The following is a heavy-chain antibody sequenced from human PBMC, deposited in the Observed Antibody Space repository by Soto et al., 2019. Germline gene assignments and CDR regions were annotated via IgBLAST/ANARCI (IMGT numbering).Heavy chain of an antibody. V-gene: IGHV3-23*01. J-gene: IGHJ6*03. CDR1: GFTFSSYG. Sequence: PGGSLRLSCAASGFTFSSYGMSWVRQAPGKGLEWVSAISGSGGSTYYADSVKGRFTISRDNSKNTLYLQMNSLRAEDTAVYYCAKPEASRYYYYYMDVWGKGTTVTVSS. CDR2: ISGSGGST. CDR3: AKPEASRYYYYYMDV.